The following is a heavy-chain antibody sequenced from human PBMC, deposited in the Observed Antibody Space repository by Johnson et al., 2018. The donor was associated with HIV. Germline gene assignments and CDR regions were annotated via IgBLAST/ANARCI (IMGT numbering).Heavy chain of an antibody. J-gene: IGHJ3*02. CDR1: GFTFSSYG. CDR3: ATSQLALPPGVFDI. D-gene: IGHD6-6*01. V-gene: IGHV3-30*03. Sequence: VQLVESGGGVVQPGRSLRLSCAASGFTFSSYGMHWVRQAPGKGLEWVAVISYDGSNKYYADSVKGRFTISRDNSKNTLYLQMNSLRAEDTALYYCATSQLALPPGVFDIWGQGTMVTVSS. CDR2: ISYDGSNK.